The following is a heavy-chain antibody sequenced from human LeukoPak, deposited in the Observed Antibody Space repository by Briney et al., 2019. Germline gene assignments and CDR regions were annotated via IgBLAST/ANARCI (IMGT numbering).Heavy chain of an antibody. CDR3: ARAPSDICGYYPEYFRH. J-gene: IGHJ1*01. V-gene: IGHV3-74*01. Sequence: PGGSLRLSCAASGFTLTSYWMHWVRQAPGKGLVWVSRIKSDGRTNYADSVKGRFTISRDNAKNTVSLQMNSLRAEDTGVYYCARAPSDICGYYPEYFRHWGQGTLVIVSS. CDR1: GFTLTSYW. D-gene: IGHD3-22*01. CDR2: IKSDGRT.